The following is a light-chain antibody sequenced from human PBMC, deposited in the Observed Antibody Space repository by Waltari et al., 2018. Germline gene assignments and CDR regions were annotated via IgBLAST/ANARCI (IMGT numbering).Light chain of an antibody. V-gene: IGKV3-20*01. CDR3: QQYGSSTWT. CDR1: QSVTTRS. J-gene: IGKJ1*01. Sequence: EIVLTQSPGTLSLSPGGRATLSCRASQSVTTRSLAWYQQKPGQAPRLLIYGASSRATDIPDRLGGSGSGRDFTLTTSRLEPEDFAVYYCQQYGSSTWTFGQGTKVEVK. CDR2: GAS.